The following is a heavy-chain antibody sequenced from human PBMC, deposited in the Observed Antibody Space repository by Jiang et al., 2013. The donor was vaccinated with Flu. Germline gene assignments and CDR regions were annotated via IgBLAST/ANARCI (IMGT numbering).Heavy chain of an antibody. J-gene: IGHJ6*03. CDR3: ARSYDSSGYALNYYYYMDV. CDR2: IYYSGST. D-gene: IGHD3-22*01. CDR1: GGSISSYY. Sequence: VLLKPSETLSLTCTVSGGSISSYYWSWIRQPPGKGLEWIGYIYYSGSTNYNPSLKSRVTISVDTSKNQFSLKLSSVTAADTAVYYCARSYDSSGYALNYYYYMDVWGKGTTVTVSS. V-gene: IGHV4-59*01.